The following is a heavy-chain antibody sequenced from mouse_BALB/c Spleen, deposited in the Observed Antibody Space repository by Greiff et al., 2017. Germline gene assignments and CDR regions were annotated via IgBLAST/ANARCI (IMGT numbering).Heavy chain of an antibody. CDR2: ISSGSSTI. D-gene: IGHD2-3*01. CDR1: GFTFSSFG. J-gene: IGHJ3*01. CDR3: ARDIDGSLAWFAY. Sequence: EVQGVESGGGLVQPGGSRKLSCAASGFTFSSFGMHWVRQAPEKGLEWVAYISSGSSTIYYADTVKGRFTISRDNPKNTLFLQMTSLRSEDTAMYYCARDIDGSLAWFAYWGQGTLVTVSA. V-gene: IGHV5-17*02.